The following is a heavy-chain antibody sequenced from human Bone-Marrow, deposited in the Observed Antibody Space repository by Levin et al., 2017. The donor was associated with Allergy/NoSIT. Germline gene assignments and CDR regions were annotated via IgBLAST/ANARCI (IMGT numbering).Heavy chain of an antibody. V-gene: IGHV4-39*07. D-gene: IGHD3-10*01. CDR2: IFYSGRT. CDR3: AREDATGRFSLD. CDR1: GGSISSSSFY. J-gene: IGHJ4*02. Sequence: PSETLSLTCAVSGGSISSSSFYWGWIRQPPGKGLEWIGNIFYSGRTYYNPSLKSRVSISLDTSKNHFSLKLTSVTAADTAVYYCAREDATGRFSLDWGQGSLVTVSS.